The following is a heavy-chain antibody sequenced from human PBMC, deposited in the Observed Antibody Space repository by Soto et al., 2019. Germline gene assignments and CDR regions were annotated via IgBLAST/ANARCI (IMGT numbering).Heavy chain of an antibody. CDR2: ITWNNDRI. V-gene: IGHV3-9*01. J-gene: IGHJ4*02. D-gene: IGHD1-7*01. CDR3: LKDSGWNYNFDY. Sequence: VQLIESGGGLVQPGRSLRLSCAASGFTFEYFDMHWVRQPPGKGLEWVSTITWNNDRIAYADSVKGRVSISRDNAKTSLYLQMNSLRPEETALYYWLKDSGWNYNFDYWGQGTLVNVSS. CDR1: GFTFEYFD.